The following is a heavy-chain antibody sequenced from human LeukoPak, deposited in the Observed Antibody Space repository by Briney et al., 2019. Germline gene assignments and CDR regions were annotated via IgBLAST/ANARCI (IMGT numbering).Heavy chain of an antibody. Sequence: SETLSLTCTVSGGSISSYYWSWIRQPAGKGLEWLGRIYISGSTNYNPSLKSRVTLSVDTSKNQFSLKLTSVTAADTAVYYCARGGREAVAGTGNLDYWGQGTLVTVSS. CDR1: GGSISSYY. J-gene: IGHJ4*02. V-gene: IGHV4-4*07. CDR3: ARGGREAVAGTGNLDY. D-gene: IGHD6-19*01. CDR2: IYISGST.